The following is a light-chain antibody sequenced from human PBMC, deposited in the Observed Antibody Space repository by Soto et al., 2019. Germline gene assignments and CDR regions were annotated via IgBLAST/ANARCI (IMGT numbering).Light chain of an antibody. V-gene: IGKV1-5*03. Sequence: DIQMTQSPSTLSASVGFGVTITCRASQSIRTRLAGYQQKQGKAPKLIIYKASRLEGGVPSRFSSSGSGTDFNITISSLQPDDFATFYCQQYNSYPLPFGGGTTVEMK. J-gene: IGKJ4*01. CDR2: KAS. CDR1: QSIRTR. CDR3: QQYNSYPLP.